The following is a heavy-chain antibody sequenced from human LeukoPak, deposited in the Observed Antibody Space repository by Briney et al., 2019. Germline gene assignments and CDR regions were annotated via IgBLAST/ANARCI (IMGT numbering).Heavy chain of an antibody. CDR2: INHSGST. Sequence: SETLSLTCAVYGGSFSGYYWSWIRQPPGKGLEWIGEINHSGSTNYNPSLKSRVTISVDTSKNQFSLKLSSVTAADTAVYYCARGYTSPYYYDSSGYYGHYYYYYMDVWGKGTTVTVYS. CDR1: GGSFSGYY. CDR3: ARGYTSPYYYDSSGYYGHYYYYYMDV. D-gene: IGHD3-22*01. V-gene: IGHV4-34*01. J-gene: IGHJ6*03.